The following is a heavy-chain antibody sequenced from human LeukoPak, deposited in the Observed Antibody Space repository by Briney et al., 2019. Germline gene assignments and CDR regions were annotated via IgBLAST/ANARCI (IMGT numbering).Heavy chain of an antibody. Sequence: GGSLRLSCAASGFTFSSYAMSWVRQAPGKGLEWVSAISSSGGSTYYADSVKGRFTISRDNSKNTLYLQMNSLRAEDTAVYYCAKARGAASRAFDYWGQGTLVTVSS. J-gene: IGHJ4*02. V-gene: IGHV3-23*01. CDR3: AKARGAASRAFDY. CDR2: ISSSGGST. D-gene: IGHD3-10*01. CDR1: GFTFSSYA.